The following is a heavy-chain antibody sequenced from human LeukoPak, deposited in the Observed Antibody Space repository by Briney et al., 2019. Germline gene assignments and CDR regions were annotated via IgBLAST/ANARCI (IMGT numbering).Heavy chain of an antibody. CDR2: ISSSSTYI. CDR3: ARDGLYDILTGYGDY. CDR1: GFTFSDYY. J-gene: IGHJ4*02. D-gene: IGHD3-9*01. V-gene: IGHV3-11*06. Sequence: PGGSLRLSCAASGFTFSDYYMSWIRQAPGKGLEWVSYISSSSTYIYYADSVKGRFTISRDNAKNSLYLQMNSLRAEDTAVYYCARDGLYDILTGYGDYWGQGTLVTVSS.